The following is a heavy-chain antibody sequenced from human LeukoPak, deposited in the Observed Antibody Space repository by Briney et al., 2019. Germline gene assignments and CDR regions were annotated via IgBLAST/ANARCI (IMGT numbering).Heavy chain of an antibody. CDR1: GGSISSSSYY. V-gene: IGHV4-39*01. D-gene: IGHD4-17*01. J-gene: IGHJ5*02. Sequence: SETLSLTCTVSGGSISSSSYYRGWIRQPPGKGLEWIGSIYYSGSTYYNPSLKSRVTISVDTSKNQFSLKLSSVTAADTAVYYCARVSGGYGDLGPWGQGTLVTVSS. CDR3: ARVSGGYGDLGP. CDR2: IYYSGST.